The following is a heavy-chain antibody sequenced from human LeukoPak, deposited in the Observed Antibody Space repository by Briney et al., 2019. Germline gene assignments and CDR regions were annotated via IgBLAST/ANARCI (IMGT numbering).Heavy chain of an antibody. CDR1: GGSISSDY. V-gene: IGHV4-59*01. J-gene: IGHJ4*02. D-gene: IGHD5-18*01. CDR3: ARADTAMAEPFDY. Sequence: PSETLSLTCTVSGGSISSDYWSWIRQPPGKGLEWIGYIYYSGSTNYNPSLKSRVTISVDTSKNQFSLKLSSVTAADTAVYYCARADTAMAEPFDYWGQGTLVTVSS. CDR2: IYYSGST.